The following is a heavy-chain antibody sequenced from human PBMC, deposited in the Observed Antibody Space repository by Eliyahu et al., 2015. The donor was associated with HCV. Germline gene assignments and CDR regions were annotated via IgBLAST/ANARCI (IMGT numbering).Heavy chain of an antibody. CDR3: ASGGGGIAVAGTGGWFDP. V-gene: IGHV4-59*01. Sequence: QVQLQESGPGLXKPSETLSLTCTVSGGSITTYXXSWIRXPPGTGLEWIGYIHYSGSTNYNPSLKSRVTISLDTXKNQFXLKLTSVTAADTAVYYXASGGGGIAVAGTGGWFDPWGQGTLVTVSS. CDR1: GGSITTYX. CDR2: IHYSGST. J-gene: IGHJ5*02. D-gene: IGHD6-19*01.